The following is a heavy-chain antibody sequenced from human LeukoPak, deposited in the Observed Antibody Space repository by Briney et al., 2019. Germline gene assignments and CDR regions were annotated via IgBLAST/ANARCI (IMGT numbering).Heavy chain of an antibody. CDR2: MNPNSGNI. J-gene: IGHJ4*02. CDR3: ARPYYDILTGCYYFDY. CDR1: GYTFTSYD. Sequence: ASVKVSCKASGYTFTSYDINWVRQATGQGLEWMGWMNPNSGNIGYAQKFQGRVTMTRNTSISTAYMELSSLRSEDTAVYYCARPYYDILTGCYYFDYWGQGTLVTVSS. V-gene: IGHV1-8*01. D-gene: IGHD3-9*01.